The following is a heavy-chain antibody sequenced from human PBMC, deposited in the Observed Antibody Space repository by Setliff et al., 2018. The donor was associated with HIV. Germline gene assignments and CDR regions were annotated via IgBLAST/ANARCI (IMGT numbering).Heavy chain of an antibody. V-gene: IGHV1-3*01. CDR3: ARDDSSGYSPYYFDH. J-gene: IGHJ4*02. CDR2: INAGNGNT. CDR1: GYTFISYA. Sequence: ASVKVSCKASGYTFISYAMHWVRQAPGQRLEWMGWINAGNGNTKYSQNIQDRVTITRDTSASTAYMELSSLRSEDTAVYYCARDDSSGYSPYYFDHWGQGTLVTVSS. D-gene: IGHD3-22*01.